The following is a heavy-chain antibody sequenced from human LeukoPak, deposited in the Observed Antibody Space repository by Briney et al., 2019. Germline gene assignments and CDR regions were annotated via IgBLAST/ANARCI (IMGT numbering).Heavy chain of an antibody. J-gene: IGHJ3*02. D-gene: IGHD3-22*01. CDR3: AREGYYDRTYAFDI. Sequence: PGGSLRLSCAASGFTFDDYGMSWVRQAPGKGLEWVSGINWNGGSTGYADSVKGRFTISRDNAKNSLYLQMNSLRAEDTALYYCAREGYYDRTYAFDIWGQGTMVTVSS. CDR1: GFTFDDYG. V-gene: IGHV3-20*04. CDR2: INWNGGST.